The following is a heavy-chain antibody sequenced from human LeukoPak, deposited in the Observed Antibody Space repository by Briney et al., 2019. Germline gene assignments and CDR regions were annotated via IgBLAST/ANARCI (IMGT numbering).Heavy chain of an antibody. CDR2: INPSGGST. J-gene: IGHJ5*02. V-gene: IGHV1-46*01. CDR3: ARDPDPAITYYDILTGYYPDDWFDP. CDR1: GYTFTSYY. Sequence: ASVKVSCKASGYTFTSYYMHWVRQAPGQGLEWRGIINPSGGSTSYAQKFQGRVTMTRDTSTSTVYMELSSLRSEDTAVYYCARDPDPAITYYDILTGYYPDDWFDPWGQGTLVTVSS. D-gene: IGHD3-9*01.